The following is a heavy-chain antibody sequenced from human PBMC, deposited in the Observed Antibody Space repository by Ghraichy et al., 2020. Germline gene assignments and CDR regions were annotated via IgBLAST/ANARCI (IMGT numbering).Heavy chain of an antibody. J-gene: IGHJ6*02. Sequence: GGSLRLSCAASGFTFSSYAMHWVRQAPGKGLEWVAVISYDGSNKYYADSVKGRFTISRDNSKNTLYLQMNSLRAEDTAVYYCARDLAVVPLNYYYYYGMDVWGQGTTVTVSS. CDR1: GFTFSSYA. CDR3: ARDLAVVPLNYYYYYGMDV. D-gene: IGHD3-10*01. V-gene: IGHV3-30-3*01. CDR2: ISYDGSNK.